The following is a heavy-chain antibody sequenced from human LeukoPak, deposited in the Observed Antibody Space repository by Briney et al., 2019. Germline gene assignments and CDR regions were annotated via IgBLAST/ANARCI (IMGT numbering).Heavy chain of an antibody. CDR1: GFTFSSYA. CDR3: AREEEAVGATDY. Sequence: GGSLRLSCAASGFTFSSYAMHWARQAPGKGLGWVAVISYDGSNKYYADSVKGRFTISGDNSKNTLYLQMNSLRAEDTAVYYCAREEEAVGATDYWGQGTLVTVSS. CDR2: ISYDGSNK. J-gene: IGHJ4*02. V-gene: IGHV3-30-3*01. D-gene: IGHD1-26*01.